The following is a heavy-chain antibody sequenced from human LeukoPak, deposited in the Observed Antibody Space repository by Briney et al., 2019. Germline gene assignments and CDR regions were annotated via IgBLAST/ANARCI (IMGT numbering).Heavy chain of an antibody. Sequence: ETLSLTCTLSGGSIRSYFWSSIPQPPGKGLEWVLAISTSGGSTYYADSAKGRFPIPRHNSKHTLYLQMNSLRAEDTAVYYCARWFGESKTLDYWGEGTLVSVSS. CDR2: ISTSGGST. J-gene: IGHJ4*02. CDR1: GGSIRSYF. V-gene: IGHV3-23*01. CDR3: ARWFGESKTLDY. D-gene: IGHD3-10*01.